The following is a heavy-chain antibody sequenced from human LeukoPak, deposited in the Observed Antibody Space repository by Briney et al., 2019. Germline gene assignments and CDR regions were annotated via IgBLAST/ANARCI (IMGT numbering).Heavy chain of an antibody. CDR3: TRSDWFDY. J-gene: IGHJ4*02. D-gene: IGHD2-21*02. Sequence: GGSLRLSSAASGYTFSSSWMHWVRQAPGKGLVWVSRIRSDGTITIYADSVKGRFTISRDNAKNTLYLQMNSLRAEDTAVYYCTRSDWFDYWGQGTLVPVSS. CDR2: IRSDGTIT. V-gene: IGHV3-74*01. CDR1: GYTFSSSW.